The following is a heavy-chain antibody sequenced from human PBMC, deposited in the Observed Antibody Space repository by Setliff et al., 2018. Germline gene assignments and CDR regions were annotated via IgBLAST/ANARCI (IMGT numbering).Heavy chain of an antibody. J-gene: IGHJ4*02. Sequence: GSGPTLVNPSETLTLTCTFSGFSITTSGVGVGWIRQPPGEALEWLAFIYWDDERTYSPSLKNRVTITRDTSKNQVVLKMTNMDPVDTATYYCARVQPGHVIWAYWGQGTLVTVSS. CDR2: IYWDDER. CDR3: ARVQPGHVIWAY. D-gene: IGHD3-10*01. V-gene: IGHV2-5*02. CDR1: GFSITTSGVG.